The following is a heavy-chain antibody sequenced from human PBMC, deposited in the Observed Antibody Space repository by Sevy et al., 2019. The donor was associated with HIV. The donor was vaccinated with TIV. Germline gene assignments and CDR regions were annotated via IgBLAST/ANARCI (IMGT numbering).Heavy chain of an antibody. CDR2: ISGDGYTI. Sequence: GGSLILSCAASGFTFSDYYMSLIRQAPGKGLEWLSYISGDGYTIYYPNTVKGRFTISRDNAKKSLYLQRTSLRAEDTAVYYCARDHVKDGDLGDYYYVAMDVWGQGTSVTVSS. D-gene: IGHD4-17*01. CDR3: ARDHVKDGDLGDYYYVAMDV. CDR1: GFTFSDYY. J-gene: IGHJ6*02. V-gene: IGHV3-11*01.